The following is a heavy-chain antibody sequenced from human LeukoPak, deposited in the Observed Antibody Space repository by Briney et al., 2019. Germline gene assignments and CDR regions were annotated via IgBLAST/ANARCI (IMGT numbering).Heavy chain of an antibody. D-gene: IGHD3-9*01. J-gene: IGHJ5*02. CDR1: SYTFTNYG. V-gene: IGHV1-69*13. CDR2: IIPIFGTA. CDR3: AKSGTIFSRFDP. Sequence: VASVKVSCKASSYTFTNYGISWVRQAPGQGLEWMGGIIPIFGTANYAQKFQGRVTITADESTSTAYMELSSLRSEDTAVYYCAKSGTIFSRFDPWGQGTLVTVSS.